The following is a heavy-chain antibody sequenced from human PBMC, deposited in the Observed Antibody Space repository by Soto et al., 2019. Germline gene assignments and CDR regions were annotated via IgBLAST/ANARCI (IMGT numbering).Heavy chain of an antibody. J-gene: IGHJ4*02. CDR3: ASRGLYCTNGVCYTVDY. CDR2: IYPGDSDT. D-gene: IGHD2-8*01. V-gene: IGHV5-51*01. CDR1: GYSFTSYW. Sequence: PGESLKISCKGSGYSFTSYWIGWVRQMPGKGLEWMGIIYPGDSDTRYSPSFQGQVTISADKSISTAYLQWSSLKASDTAMYYCASRGLYCTNGVCYTVDYWGQGTLVTAPQ.